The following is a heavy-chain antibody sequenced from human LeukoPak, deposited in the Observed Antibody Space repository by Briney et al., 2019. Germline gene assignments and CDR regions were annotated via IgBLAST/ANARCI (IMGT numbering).Heavy chain of an antibody. Sequence: GGSLRLSCAASGFTFSRYAMHWVRQAPGKGLEWVALISYDGSNKYYADSVRGRFTISRDNAKNSLYLQMNSLRAEDSAVYYCTRETAFDFWGQGTVVTVSS. CDR2: ISYDGSNK. CDR1: GFTFSRYA. V-gene: IGHV3-30-3*01. CDR3: TRETAFDF. J-gene: IGHJ3*01.